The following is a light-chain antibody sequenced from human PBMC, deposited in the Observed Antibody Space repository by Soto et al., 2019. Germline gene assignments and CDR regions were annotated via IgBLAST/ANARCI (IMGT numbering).Light chain of an antibody. CDR3: QQYDNWPPKWT. J-gene: IGKJ1*01. Sequence: IVMTQSPATLSVSPWERATLSCRASQSVSSSLAWYQQKPGQAPRLLIYGADTRATGIPARFSGSGPGTEFTLTISSLQSEDSAVYYCQQYDNWPPKWTFGQGTKVDIK. CDR1: QSVSSS. V-gene: IGKV3-15*01. CDR2: GAD.